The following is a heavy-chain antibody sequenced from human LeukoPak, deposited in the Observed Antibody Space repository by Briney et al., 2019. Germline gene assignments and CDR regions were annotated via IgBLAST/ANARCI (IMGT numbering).Heavy chain of an antibody. CDR3: AREPPLGGYFDY. J-gene: IGHJ4*02. CDR1: GGSISSYY. CDR2: IYYSGST. V-gene: IGHV4-59*12. D-gene: IGHD4-23*01. Sequence: SETLSLTRTVSGGSISSYYWSWIRQPPGKGLEWIGYIYYSGSTNYNPSLKSRVTISVDTSKNQFSLKLSSVTAADTAVYYCAREPPLGGYFDYWGQGTLVTVSS.